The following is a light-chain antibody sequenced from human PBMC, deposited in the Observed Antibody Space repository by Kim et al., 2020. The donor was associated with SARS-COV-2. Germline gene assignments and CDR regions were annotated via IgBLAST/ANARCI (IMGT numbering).Light chain of an antibody. CDR2: AAS. V-gene: IGKV3-20*01. Sequence: SPGARAPLCFRDSQSVSGSYLPWYRQKPGHALRLLISAASTVATGIPARFSGRGSGTDFTLTISRLEPEDFAVYYCQKYGISPWTVGQGTPVDIK. J-gene: IGKJ1*01. CDR3: QKYGISPWT. CDR1: QSVSGSY.